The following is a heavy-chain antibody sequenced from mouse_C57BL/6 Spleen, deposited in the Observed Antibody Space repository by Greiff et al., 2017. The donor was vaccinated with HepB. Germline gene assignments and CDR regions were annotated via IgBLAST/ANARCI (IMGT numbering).Heavy chain of an antibody. V-gene: IGHV5-4*01. CDR1: GFTFSSYA. D-gene: IGHD1-1*01. Sequence: EVQLVESGGGLVKPGGSLKLSCAASGFTFSSYAMSWVRQTPEKRLEWVATISDGGSYTYYPDNVKGRFTISRDNAKNNLYLQMSHLKSEDTAMYYCARDRHYYGSLYYFDYWGQGTTLTVSS. CDR2: ISDGGSYT. CDR3: ARDRHYYGSLYYFDY. J-gene: IGHJ2*01.